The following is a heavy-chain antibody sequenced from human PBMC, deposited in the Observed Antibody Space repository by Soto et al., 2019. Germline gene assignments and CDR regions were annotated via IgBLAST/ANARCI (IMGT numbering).Heavy chain of an antibody. CDR3: ASIWTASVDQYYYGSASYYNF. V-gene: IGHV1-69*05. D-gene: IGHD3-10*01. CDR2: IIPIFGTA. J-gene: IGHJ4*02. CDR1: GGTFSSYA. Sequence: SVKVSCKASGGTFSSYAISWVRQAPGQGLEWMGGIIPIFGTANYAQKFQGRVTMTTDTSTSTAYMELRSLRSDDTAVYYCASIWTASVDQYYYGSASYYNFWGQGTLVTVFS.